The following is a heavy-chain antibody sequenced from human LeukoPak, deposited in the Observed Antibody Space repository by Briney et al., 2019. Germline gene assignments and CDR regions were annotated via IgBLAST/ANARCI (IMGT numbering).Heavy chain of an antibody. CDR3: ARESYGDHYFDY. D-gene: IGHD4-17*01. CDR1: GFTFSSYA. J-gene: IGHJ4*02. V-gene: IGHV3-30-3*01. CDR2: ISYDGSNK. Sequence: PGGSLRLSCAASGFTFSSYAMHWVRQAPGKGLEWVAVISYDGSNKYYADSVKGRFTTSRDNSKNTLYLHMNSLRAEDTAVYYCARESYGDHYFDYWGQGTLVTVSS.